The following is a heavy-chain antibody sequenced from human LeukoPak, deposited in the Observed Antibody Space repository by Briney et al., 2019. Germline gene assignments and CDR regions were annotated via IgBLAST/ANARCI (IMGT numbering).Heavy chain of an antibody. V-gene: IGHV3-48*04. CDR3: ARVGGDTYYYDSSGYLFDY. D-gene: IGHD3-22*01. J-gene: IGHJ4*02. Sequence: PGGSLRLSWAASGFTFSSYSMNWVRKAPGKGLEWVSYISSSSSTIYYADSVKGRFTISRDNAKNSLYLQMNSLRAEDTAVYYCARVGGDTYYYDSSGYLFDYWGQGTLVTVSS. CDR1: GFTFSSYS. CDR2: ISSSSSTI.